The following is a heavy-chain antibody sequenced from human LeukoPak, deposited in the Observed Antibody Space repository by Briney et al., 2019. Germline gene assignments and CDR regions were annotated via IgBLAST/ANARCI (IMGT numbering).Heavy chain of an antibody. CDR1: GYTFTNYD. CDR3: ARDFGVATIDGGFDY. Sequence: ASVKVSCKASGYTFTNYDINWVRQATGQGLEWMGWMNPNSGNTGYAQKFQGRVTITRNTSISTAYMELSSLRSEDTAVYYCARDFGVATIDGGFDYWGQGTLVTVSS. J-gene: IGHJ4*02. V-gene: IGHV1-8*03. CDR2: MNPNSGNT. D-gene: IGHD5-12*01.